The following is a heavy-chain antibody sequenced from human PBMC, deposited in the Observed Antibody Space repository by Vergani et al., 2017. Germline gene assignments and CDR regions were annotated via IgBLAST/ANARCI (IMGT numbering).Heavy chain of an antibody. D-gene: IGHD6-13*01. CDR3: ARGGSRDAFDI. V-gene: IGHV3-30-3*01. Sequence: QVQLVESGGGVVQPGRSLRLSCAASGFTFSSYAMHWVRQAPGKGLEWVAVISYDGSNKYYADSVKGRFTISRANSKNTLYLQMNSLRAEDTAVYYCARGGSRDAFDIWGQGTMVTVSS. CDR2: ISYDGSNK. CDR1: GFTFSSYA. J-gene: IGHJ3*02.